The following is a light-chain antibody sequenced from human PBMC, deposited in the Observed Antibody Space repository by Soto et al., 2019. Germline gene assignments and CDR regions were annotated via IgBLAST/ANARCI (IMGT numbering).Light chain of an antibody. CDR2: DVN. J-gene: IGLJ2*01. Sequence: QSALTHPASVSGSPGQSITISCTGTRSDIGAYNFVSWYQQHPGKAPKLMLYDVNIRPSGVSNRFSGSKSGNTASLTISGLQAEDEADYYCTSWTTSTTMIFGGGTKLTVL. CDR3: TSWTTSTTMI. V-gene: IGLV2-14*03. CDR1: RSDIGAYNF.